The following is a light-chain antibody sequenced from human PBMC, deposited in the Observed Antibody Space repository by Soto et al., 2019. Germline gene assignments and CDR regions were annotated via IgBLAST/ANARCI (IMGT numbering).Light chain of an antibody. J-gene: IGKJ1*01. CDR3: QYFNNYCWT. CDR1: QSISSW. Sequence: DIQLTQSPSTLSASVGDRVTITCRASQSISSWFAWYQQKPGKAPKFLIYKTSNLETAVPSRFSGSGSGTEFTLTISSLQPDDFATYYCQYFNNYCWTFGQGTKVEIK. V-gene: IGKV1-5*03. CDR2: KTS.